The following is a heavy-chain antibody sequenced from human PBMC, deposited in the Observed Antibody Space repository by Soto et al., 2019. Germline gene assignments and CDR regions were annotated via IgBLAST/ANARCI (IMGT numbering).Heavy chain of an antibody. CDR2: INPSCGST. CDR1: GYTFTSYY. D-gene: IGHD3-16*02. Sequence: ASVKVSCKASGYTFTSYYMHWVRQAPGQGLEGTGIINPSCGSTSSAQKFQGKATITRDTSTSTVYMELSSLRSEDTAVYYCASAGMYDYIWGSYRVNWFDPWGQGTLVTVSS. J-gene: IGHJ5*02. V-gene: IGHV1-46*03. CDR3: ASAGMYDYIWGSYRVNWFDP.